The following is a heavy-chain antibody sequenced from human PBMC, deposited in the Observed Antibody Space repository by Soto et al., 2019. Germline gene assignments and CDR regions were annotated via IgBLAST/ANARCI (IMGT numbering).Heavy chain of an antibody. CDR1: GGTFSSYD. J-gene: IGHJ3*02. D-gene: IGHD2-2*02. Sequence: QVQLVQSGAEVKKPGSSVKVSCKASGGTFSSYDIRWVRQAPGQGLEWMGGIIPIFGTANYAQKFQGRVTITADESTSTAYMELSSLRAEDTSVYYCARGCSSTSCSTENAFDIWGQGTMVTVSS. CDR2: IIPIFGTA. V-gene: IGHV1-69*01. CDR3: ARGCSSTSCSTENAFDI.